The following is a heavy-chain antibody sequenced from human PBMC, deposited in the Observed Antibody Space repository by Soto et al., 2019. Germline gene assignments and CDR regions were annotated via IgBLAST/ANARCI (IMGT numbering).Heavy chain of an antibody. Sequence: SETLSLTCAVYGGSFSGYYWSWIRQPPGKGLEWIGEINHSGSTNYNPSLKSRVTISVDTSKNQFSLKLSSVTAADTAVYYCARGPSDCSSTSCYTYFDYWGQGTLVTVSS. J-gene: IGHJ4*02. CDR3: ARGPSDCSSTSCYTYFDY. V-gene: IGHV4-34*01. D-gene: IGHD2-2*01. CDR2: INHSGST. CDR1: GGSFSGYY.